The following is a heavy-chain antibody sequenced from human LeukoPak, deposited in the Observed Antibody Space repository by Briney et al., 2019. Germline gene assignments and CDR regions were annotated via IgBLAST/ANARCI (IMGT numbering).Heavy chain of an antibody. CDR2: INHSGST. CDR3: ARSGYFLTGYYRFDY. J-gene: IGHJ4*02. V-gene: IGHV4-34*01. CDR1: GFTFSSYS. D-gene: IGHD3/OR15-3a*01. Sequence: GSLRLSCAASGFTFSSYSMNWVRQAPGKGLEWIGEINHSGSTNYNPSLKSRVTISVDTSKNQFSLKLSSVTAADTAVYYCARSGYFLTGYYRFDYWGQGTLVTVSS.